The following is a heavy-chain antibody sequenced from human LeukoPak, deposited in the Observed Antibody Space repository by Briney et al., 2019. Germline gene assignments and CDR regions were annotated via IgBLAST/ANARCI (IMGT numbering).Heavy chain of an antibody. CDR2: ITADSGTT. CDR1: GFTFSNYA. Sequence: GGSLRLSCSASGFTFSNYAIHWVRQAPGKGLEWVSYITADSGTTYYADSVKGRFTISRDNAKTSLYLQMNSLRDEDTAVYYCASRDYFDYWGQGTLVTVSS. V-gene: IGHV3-48*02. J-gene: IGHJ4*02. CDR3: ASRDYFDY.